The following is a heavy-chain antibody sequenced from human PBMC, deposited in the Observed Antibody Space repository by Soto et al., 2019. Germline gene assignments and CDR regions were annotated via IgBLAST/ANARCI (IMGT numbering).Heavy chain of an antibody. J-gene: IGHJ6*03. Sequence: GASVKVSCKASGYTFTSYDINWVRQAPGQGLEWMGWMNPSNGNTAYAQQFQGRVTMTRDTSVSTAYMELSSLRSEDTAVYYCAGVAGVAPSSWNYYRDVWGKGTTVTVSS. CDR3: AGVAGVAPSSWNYYRDV. CDR2: MNPSNGNT. CDR1: GYTFTSYD. V-gene: IGHV1-8*01. D-gene: IGHD1-1*01.